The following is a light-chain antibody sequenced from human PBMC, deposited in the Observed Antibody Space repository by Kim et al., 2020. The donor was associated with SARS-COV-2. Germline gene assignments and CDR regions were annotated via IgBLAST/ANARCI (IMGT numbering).Light chain of an antibody. Sequence: EIVLTQSPGTLSLSPGERATLSCRASQSVSNSYLAWYHQKPGQVPRLLIYGASSRATDIPDRFSGSGSVTDFTLTISRLEPEDFAVYYCQQYGSSPQTFGQGTKVDIK. CDR1: QSVSNSY. CDR3: QQYGSSPQT. CDR2: GAS. V-gene: IGKV3-20*01. J-gene: IGKJ1*01.